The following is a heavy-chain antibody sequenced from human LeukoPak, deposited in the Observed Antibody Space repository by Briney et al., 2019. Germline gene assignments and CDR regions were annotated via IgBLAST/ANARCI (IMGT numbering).Heavy chain of an antibody. CDR3: AKGGAAAGHRKSYCYYYYMDV. D-gene: IGHD6-13*01. Sequence: GGSLRLSCAASGFTSSSYAMSWVRQAPGKGLEWVSAISGNGGSTYYADSVKGRFTISRDNSKNTLYLQMNSLRAEDTAVYYCAKGGAAAGHRKSYCYYYYMDVWGKGTTVTVSS. CDR2: ISGNGGST. V-gene: IGHV3-23*01. J-gene: IGHJ6*03. CDR1: GFTSSSYA.